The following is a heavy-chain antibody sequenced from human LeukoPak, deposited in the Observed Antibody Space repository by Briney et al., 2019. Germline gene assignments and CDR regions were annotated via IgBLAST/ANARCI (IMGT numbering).Heavy chain of an antibody. CDR2: IYSGGST. V-gene: IGHV3-53*01. Sequence: GGSLRLSCAASGFTVSSNYMSWVRQAPGKGLEWVSVIYSGGSTYYADSVKGRFTISRDNSKNTLYLQMNSLRAEDTAVYYCARDRLLWFGELSSYYMDVWGKGTTVTVSS. CDR1: GFTVSSNY. D-gene: IGHD3-10*01. CDR3: ARDRLLWFGELSSYYMDV. J-gene: IGHJ6*03.